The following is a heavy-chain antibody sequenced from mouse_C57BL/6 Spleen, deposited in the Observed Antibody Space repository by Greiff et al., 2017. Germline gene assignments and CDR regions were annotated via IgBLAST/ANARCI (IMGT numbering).Heavy chain of an antibody. Sequence: QVQLKESGAELVKPGASVKLSCKASGYTFTSYWMQWVKQRPGQGLEWIGEIDPSDSYTNYNQKFKGKATLTVDTSSSTAYMQLSSLTSEDSAVYYCASITTVVATPHAMDYWGQGTSVTVSS. CDR2: IDPSDSYT. D-gene: IGHD1-1*01. CDR1: GYTFTSYW. J-gene: IGHJ4*01. V-gene: IGHV1-50*01. CDR3: ASITTVVATPHAMDY.